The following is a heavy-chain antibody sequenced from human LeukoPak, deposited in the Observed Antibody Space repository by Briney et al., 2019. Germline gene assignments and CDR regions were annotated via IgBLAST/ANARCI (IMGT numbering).Heavy chain of an antibody. J-gene: IGHJ4*02. Sequence: PSETLSLTCTVSGVSISSSNSYWGWIRQPPGKGLEWIGSIYYTGNTYYNASLKSQVSISIDTSKNQFTLKLTSVTAADTSVYYCARQTGSGLFILPGGQGTLVTVSS. CDR2: IYYTGNT. V-gene: IGHV4-39*01. CDR1: GVSISSSNSY. CDR3: ARQTGSGLFILP. D-gene: IGHD3/OR15-3a*01.